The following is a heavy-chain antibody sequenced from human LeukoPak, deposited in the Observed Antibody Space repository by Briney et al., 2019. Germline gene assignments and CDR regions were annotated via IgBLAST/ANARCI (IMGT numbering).Heavy chain of an antibody. J-gene: IGHJ6*02. CDR2: IIPILGIA. V-gene: IGHV1-69*04. Sequence: SVKVSCKASGGTFSSYAISWVRQAPGQGLEWMGRIIPILGIANYAQKFQGRVTITADKSTSTAYMELSSLRSEDTAVYYCARTPGYYYGSGSYYHYYYGMDVRGQGTTVTVSS. CDR1: GGTFSSYA. CDR3: ARTPGYYYGSGSYYHYYYGMDV. D-gene: IGHD3-10*01.